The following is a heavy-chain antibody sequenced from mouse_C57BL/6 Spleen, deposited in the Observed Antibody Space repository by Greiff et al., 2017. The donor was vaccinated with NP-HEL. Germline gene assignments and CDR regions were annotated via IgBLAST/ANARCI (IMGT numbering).Heavy chain of an antibody. D-gene: IGHD1-1*01. CDR1: GYAFTNYL. CDR3: ARYHYYGSSYAMDY. Sequence: QVQLKQSGAELVRPGTSVKVSCKASGYAFTNYLIEWVKQRPGQGLEWIGVINPGSGGTNYNEKFKGKATLTADKSSSTAYMQLSSLTSEDSAVYFCARYHYYGSSYAMDYWGQGTSVTVSS. J-gene: IGHJ4*01. CDR2: INPGSGGT. V-gene: IGHV1-54*01.